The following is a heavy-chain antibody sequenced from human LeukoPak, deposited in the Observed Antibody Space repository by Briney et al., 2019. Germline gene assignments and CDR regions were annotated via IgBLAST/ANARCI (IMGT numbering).Heavy chain of an antibody. CDR2: IIPMFGTA. V-gene: IGHV1-69*13. CDR3: ANKRSEETKQHHYGSGSYFNPWYYAMDV. Sequence: SVKVSCKASGGSFSNYAFSWVRQAPGQGLEWMGGIIPMFGTAHYAQKFQGRVTITADESTSTAYMELSSLRSEDTAVYYCANKRSEETKQHHYGSGSYFNPWYYAMDVWGQGTTVTVSS. CDR1: GGSFSNYA. D-gene: IGHD3-10*01. J-gene: IGHJ6*02.